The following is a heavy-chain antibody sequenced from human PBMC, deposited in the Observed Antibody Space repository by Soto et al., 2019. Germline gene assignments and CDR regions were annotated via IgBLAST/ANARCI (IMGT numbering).Heavy chain of an antibody. Sequence: ASVKVSCKASGYTFTSYGISWVRQAPGQGLEWMGWISAYNGNTNYAQKLQGRVTMTTDTSTSTAYMELRSLRSDDTAVYYCARAFGYSGYDWGNYMDVWGKGTTDTVSS. D-gene: IGHD5-12*01. J-gene: IGHJ6*03. CDR3: ARAFGYSGYDWGNYMDV. CDR2: ISAYNGNT. V-gene: IGHV1-18*01. CDR1: GYTFTSYG.